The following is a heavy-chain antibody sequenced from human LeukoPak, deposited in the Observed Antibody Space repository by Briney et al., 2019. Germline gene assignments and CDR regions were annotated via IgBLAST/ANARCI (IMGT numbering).Heavy chain of an antibody. Sequence: GGSLRLSYAASGFTFRNYAMSWVRQVPGKGLEWVSAISGRDGSRYYADSVKGRFTISRDNSKNTLSLQMNSLRAEDTAIYYCAKEGTELGMGYYFDYWGQGTLVTVSS. D-gene: IGHD7-27*01. CDR1: GFTFRNYA. J-gene: IGHJ4*02. CDR2: ISGRDGSR. CDR3: AKEGTELGMGYYFDY. V-gene: IGHV3-23*01.